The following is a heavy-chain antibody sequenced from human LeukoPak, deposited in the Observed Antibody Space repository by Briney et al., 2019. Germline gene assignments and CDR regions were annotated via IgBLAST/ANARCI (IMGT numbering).Heavy chain of an antibody. CDR1: GYTFTGYY. V-gene: IGHV1-2*02. D-gene: IGHD3-16*01. CDR3: ARDGSSGFGELRRFDY. J-gene: IGHJ4*02. CDR2: INPNSGGT. Sequence: GASVKVSCKASGYTFTGYYMHWVRQAPGQGLEWMGWINPNSGGTNYAQKFQGRVTMTRDTSISTAYMELSRLRSDDTAVYYCARDGSSGFGELRRFDYWGQGTLVTVSS.